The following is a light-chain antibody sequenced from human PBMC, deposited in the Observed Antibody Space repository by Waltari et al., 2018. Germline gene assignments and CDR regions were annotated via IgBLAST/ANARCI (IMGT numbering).Light chain of an antibody. V-gene: IGLV2-23*02. CDR1: SSDVGNYNR. Sequence: QSALTQPASVSGPPGQSITISCTGTSSDVGNYNRVSWYPQHPGKAPKLMIYAVSQRPSGVSDRFSGSKSGDMASLTISGLQPEDEAEYFCSSYAGSSKGVFGGGTKVTVL. CDR3: SSYAGSSKGV. CDR2: AVS. J-gene: IGLJ2*01.